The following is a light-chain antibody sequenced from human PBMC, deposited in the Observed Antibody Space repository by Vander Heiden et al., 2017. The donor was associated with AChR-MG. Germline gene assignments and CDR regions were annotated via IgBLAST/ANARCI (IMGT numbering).Light chain of an antibody. V-gene: IGLV4-69*01. CDR2: VSSDGSH. J-gene: IGLJ2*01. CDR1: SGHSSYA. Sequence: QLVLTQSPSASASLGASVKLTCTLSSGHSSYAIAWHQQQPEKGPRYLMKVSSDGSHNKGDGIPDRFSGSSSGAERYLTISSLQSEDEADYYCQTWGRGFQVVFGGGTKVTGL. CDR3: QTWGRGFQVV.